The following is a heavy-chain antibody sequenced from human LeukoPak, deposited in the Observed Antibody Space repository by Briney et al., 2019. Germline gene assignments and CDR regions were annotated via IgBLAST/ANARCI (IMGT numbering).Heavy chain of an antibody. CDR3: ARAPYSSGWYLPWGYMDV. J-gene: IGHJ6*03. CDR1: GYTFTSYG. CDR2: INVYSGKT. D-gene: IGHD6-19*01. V-gene: IGHV1-18*01. Sequence: ASVKVSCKASGYTFTSYGISWVRQAPGQGLEWMGWINVYSGKTNYAQKLQGRVTMTTDTSTSTAYMELRSLRSDDTAVYYCARAPYSSGWYLPWGYMDVWGKGTTVTISS.